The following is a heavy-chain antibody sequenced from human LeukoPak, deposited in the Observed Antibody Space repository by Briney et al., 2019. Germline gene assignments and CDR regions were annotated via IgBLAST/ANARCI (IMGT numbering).Heavy chain of an antibody. Sequence: PSETLSLTCTVSGGSISSSSYYWGWIRQPPGKGLKWIGSIYYSGSTYYNPSLKSRVTISVDTSKNQFSLKLSSVTAADTAVYYCARRPGYSRIDYWGQGTLVTVSS. V-gene: IGHV4-39*01. J-gene: IGHJ4*02. D-gene: IGHD1-26*01. CDR2: IYYSGST. CDR1: GGSISSSSYY. CDR3: ARRPGYSRIDY.